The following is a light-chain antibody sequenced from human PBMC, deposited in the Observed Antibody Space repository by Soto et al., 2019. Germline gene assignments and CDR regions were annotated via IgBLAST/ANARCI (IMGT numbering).Light chain of an antibody. CDR3: QQYKTYPPS. V-gene: IGKV1-17*01. Sequence: DIQMTQSPSSLSASVGDRVTITCRASQGIRNDLGWFQQKPGKAPKRLMYAASSLQSGVPSRFSGSGAGTEFTLAISSLQPEDFATSYCQQYKTYPPSFGQGTKLEIK. J-gene: IGKJ2*01. CDR2: AAS. CDR1: QGIRND.